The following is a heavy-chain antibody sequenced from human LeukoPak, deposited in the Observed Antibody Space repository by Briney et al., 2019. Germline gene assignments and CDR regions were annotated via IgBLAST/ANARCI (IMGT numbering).Heavy chain of an antibody. CDR1: GFTFSSYA. CDR2: ISGSGDST. J-gene: IGHJ4*02. CDR3: ARDVSRYCSSTSCSKVDY. Sequence: GGSLRLSCAASGFTFSSYAMSWVRQAPGKGLEWVSAISGSGDSTYYADSVKGRFTISRDNSKNTLFLQMNSLRAEDTAVYYCARDVSRYCSSTSCSKVDYWGQGTLVTVSS. D-gene: IGHD2-2*01. V-gene: IGHV3-23*01.